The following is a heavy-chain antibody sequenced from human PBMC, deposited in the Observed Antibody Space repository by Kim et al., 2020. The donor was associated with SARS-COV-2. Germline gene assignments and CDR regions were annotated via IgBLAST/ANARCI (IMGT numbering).Heavy chain of an antibody. V-gene: IGHV4-34*01. CDR2: INPSGRT. CDR1: GGSFSDYY. J-gene: IGHJ1*01. CDR3: ARPPSGTIEYSQQ. D-gene: IGHD1-26*01. Sequence: SETLSLTCAVYGGSFSDYYWSWIRQAPGKGLEWIGEINPSGRTKYNPSLKSRVTISVDTSKNQFSLKLTSVTAADTAVYYCARPPSGTIEYSQQWGQGTLVTVSS.